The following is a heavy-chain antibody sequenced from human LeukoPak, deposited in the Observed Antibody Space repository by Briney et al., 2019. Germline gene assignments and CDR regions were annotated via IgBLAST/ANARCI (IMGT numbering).Heavy chain of an antibody. CDR2: ISCYNGDT. CDR1: GYTFTHHG. V-gene: IGHV1-18*01. J-gene: IGHJ4*02. Sequence: ASVKVSCTASGYTFTHHGISWVRQAPGQGLEWMGWISCYNGDTKFGQKFQGRVTMSKDTSTTTAYMELTGLTSDDTAVYYCMRDPTNTSGRYAYFDFWGQGTLVTVSS. CDR3: MRDPTNTSGRYAYFDF. D-gene: IGHD1-26*01.